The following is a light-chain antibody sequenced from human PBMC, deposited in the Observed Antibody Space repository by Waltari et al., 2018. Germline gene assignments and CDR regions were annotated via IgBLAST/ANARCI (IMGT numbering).Light chain of an antibody. CDR3: SSYTNSNTRV. J-gene: IGLJ1*01. CDR2: YVS. Sequence: SALTQPASVSASPGQSVTISCTGTSSDVGAYYYVSWYQQHPGKTPQVIIYYVSKRPSGVSYRFSGSKSGNTASLTISGLQAEDEADYYCSSYTNSNTRVFGTGTKVTVL. CDR1: SSDVGAYYY. V-gene: IGLV2-14*01.